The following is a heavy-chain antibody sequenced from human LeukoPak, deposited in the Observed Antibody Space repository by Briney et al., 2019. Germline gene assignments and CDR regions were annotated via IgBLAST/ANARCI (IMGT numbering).Heavy chain of an antibody. J-gene: IGHJ4*02. CDR1: GFTFSIAW. CDR3: TTDLGYYDSSGYPY. Sequence: VGSLRLSCAASGFTFSIAWMSWVRQAPGKGLECVGRIRGKTDGGTTDYAAPVKGRFTISRDDSKNTLYLQMNSLKTEDTAVYYCTTDLGYYDSSGYPYWGQGTLVTVSS. V-gene: IGHV3-15*01. CDR2: IRGKTDGGTT. D-gene: IGHD3-22*01.